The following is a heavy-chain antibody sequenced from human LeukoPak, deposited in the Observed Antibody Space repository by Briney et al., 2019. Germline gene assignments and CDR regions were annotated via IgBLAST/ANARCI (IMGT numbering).Heavy chain of an antibody. J-gene: IGHJ6*04. D-gene: IGHD2/OR15-2a*01. CDR3: ASILYGYGLDV. V-gene: IGHV1-24*01. CDR2: SDPHQT. Sequence: ASVKVSCKVSGYTLINLSMHWVRQAPGKELEWMGSSDPHQTNYARNFQGGLTMTEDTSADTAYMELSSLRSEDTAVYYCASILYGYGLDVWGKGTTVTVSS. CDR1: GYTLINLS.